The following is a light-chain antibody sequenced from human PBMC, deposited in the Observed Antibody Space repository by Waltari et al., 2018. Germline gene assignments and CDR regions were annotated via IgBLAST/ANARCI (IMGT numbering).Light chain of an antibody. Sequence: SYELTQPPSVSVSPGQTASITCSGDKLGDKYACWYQQKPGQSPGLVIYQDSKRPSGVPARFAGSNSGNTATLTISGTQAMDEADYYCQAWDSSTEVVFGGGTKLTVL. CDR3: QAWDSSTEVV. J-gene: IGLJ2*01. CDR2: QDS. CDR1: KLGDKY. V-gene: IGLV3-1*01.